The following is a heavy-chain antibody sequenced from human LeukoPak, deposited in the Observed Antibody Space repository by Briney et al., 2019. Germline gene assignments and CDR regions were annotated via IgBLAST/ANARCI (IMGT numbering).Heavy chain of an antibody. CDR3: ARGSLIIVATMNPFDY. V-gene: IGHV1-18*01. J-gene: IGHJ4*02. CDR2: ITAYNGNT. Sequence: ASVQVSCKASGYTFTSYGISWVRQAPAQGLEWMGWITAYNGNTNYAQKLPGRVTMTTDTSTSTAYMELRSLRSDDTAVYYCARGSLIIVATMNPFDYWGQGTLVTVSS. D-gene: IGHD5-12*01. CDR1: GYTFTSYG.